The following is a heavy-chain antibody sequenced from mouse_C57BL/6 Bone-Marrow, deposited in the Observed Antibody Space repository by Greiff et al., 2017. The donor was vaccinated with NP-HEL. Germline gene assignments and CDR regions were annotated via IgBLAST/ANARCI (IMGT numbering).Heavy chain of an antibody. V-gene: IGHV1-67*01. Sequence: QVQLQQSGPELVRPGVSVKISCKGSGYTFTDYAMHWVKQSHAKSLEWIGVISTYYGDASYNQKFKDKATMTVDKSSSTAYLELARLTSEDSTVYYCARSITAVVATNYAMDYWGHGTSVTVSS. D-gene: IGHD1-1*01. J-gene: IGHJ4*01. CDR1: GYTFTDYA. CDR3: ARSITAVVATNYAMDY. CDR2: ISTYYGDA.